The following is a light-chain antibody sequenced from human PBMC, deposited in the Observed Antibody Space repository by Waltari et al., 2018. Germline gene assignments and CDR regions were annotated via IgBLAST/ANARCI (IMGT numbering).Light chain of an antibody. J-gene: IGKJ4*01. CDR3: MQALQRLT. CDR2: LGS. V-gene: IGKV2-28*01. Sequence: DIVMTQSPLSLPVTPGEPASISCRSSQSLLHTNGYNYFDWFLQKPGQSPQLRIYLGSNRACGVYDRFSGSGSRKDFTLKISRVEDEDVGVYYCMQALQRLTFGGGTKVEIK. CDR1: QSLLHTNGYNY.